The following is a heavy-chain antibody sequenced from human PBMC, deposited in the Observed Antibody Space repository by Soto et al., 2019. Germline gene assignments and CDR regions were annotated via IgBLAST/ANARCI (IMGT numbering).Heavy chain of an antibody. CDR3: ARLGGSSSSLFDY. Sequence: SETLSLTCTVSGCSISSSSYYWGWIRQPPGKGLEWIGSIYYSGSTYYNPSLKSRVTISVDTSKNQFSLKLSSVTAADTAVYYCARLGGSSSSLFDYWGQGTLVTVSS. D-gene: IGHD6-6*01. V-gene: IGHV4-39*01. J-gene: IGHJ4*02. CDR2: IYYSGST. CDR1: GCSISSSSYY.